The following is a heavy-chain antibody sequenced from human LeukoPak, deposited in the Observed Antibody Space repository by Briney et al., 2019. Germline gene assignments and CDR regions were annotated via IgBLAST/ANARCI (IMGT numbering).Heavy chain of an antibody. V-gene: IGHV4-39*07. CDR1: GDSISLSFYY. CDR2: VYYSGTT. D-gene: IGHD6-19*01. CDR3: ARGTLYRGWSNYLDF. Sequence: NPSETLSLTCSVSGDSISLSFYYWGWIRQPPGKALEWIGSVYYSGTTSYNPSLKSRVTISVDMSKNHFSLRLRSVTAADTAMYYCARGTLYRGWSNYLDFWGQGSQVTVSS. J-gene: IGHJ4*02.